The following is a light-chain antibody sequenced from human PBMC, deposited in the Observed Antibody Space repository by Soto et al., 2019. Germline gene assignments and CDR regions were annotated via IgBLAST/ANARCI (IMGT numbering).Light chain of an antibody. CDR2: WAS. V-gene: IGKV4-1*01. CDR1: ETILYTPNNNNY. Sequence: DIVMTQSPDSLAVSLGERATINCKSSETILYTPNNNNYLAWFQKKPGQPPRLLIYWASTRQSGVPDRFSGSGSGTEFHLTISSLRAEDVAVYYCQQYYNTFPTFGQGTKVEIK. J-gene: IGKJ1*01. CDR3: QQYYNTFPT.